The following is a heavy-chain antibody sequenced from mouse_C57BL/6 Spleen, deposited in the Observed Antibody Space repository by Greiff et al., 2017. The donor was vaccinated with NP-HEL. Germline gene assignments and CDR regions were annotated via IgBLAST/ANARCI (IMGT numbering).Heavy chain of an antibody. Sequence: EVKVVESGGGLVQPKGSLKLSCAASGFTFNTYAMHWVRQAPGKGLEWVARIRSKSSNYATYYADSVKDRFTISRDDSQSMLYLQINNLKTEDTAMYYCVRSGPYDYDDPFDYWGQGTTLTVSS. V-gene: IGHV10-3*01. D-gene: IGHD2-4*01. J-gene: IGHJ2*01. CDR3: VRSGPYDYDDPFDY. CDR1: GFTFNTYA. CDR2: IRSKSSNYAT.